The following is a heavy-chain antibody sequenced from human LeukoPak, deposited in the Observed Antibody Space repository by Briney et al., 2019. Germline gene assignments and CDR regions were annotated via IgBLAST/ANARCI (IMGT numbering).Heavy chain of an antibody. CDR2: INPNSGGT. V-gene: IGHV1-2*06. Sequence: ASVKVSCKASGYTFTGYYMHWVRQAPGQGLEWMGRINPNSGGTNYAQKFQGRVTMTRDTSISTAYMELSRLRSDDTAVYYCAVLGYCSSTSCPWDYYYYYMDVWGKGTTVTVSS. CDR1: GYTFTGYY. CDR3: AVLGYCSSTSCPWDYYYYYMDV. J-gene: IGHJ6*03. D-gene: IGHD2-2*01.